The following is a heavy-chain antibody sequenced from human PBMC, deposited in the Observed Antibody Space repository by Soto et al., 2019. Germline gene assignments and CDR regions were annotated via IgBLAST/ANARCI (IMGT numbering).Heavy chain of an antibody. D-gene: IGHD1-7*01. CDR3: ARDQLHQTGNWFDT. V-gene: IGHV1-3*01. Sequence: QVKLVQSGAEVKKPGASVKVSCKASGYTFTRYAMHWVRQAPGQRLEWMGWINAGNGNTKYSQKFQGRVTITRDTSASKAYMELSSLRSEDTAVYYCARDQLHQTGNWFDTWGQVTLVTVSS. CDR1: GYTFTRYA. CDR2: INAGNGNT. J-gene: IGHJ5*02.